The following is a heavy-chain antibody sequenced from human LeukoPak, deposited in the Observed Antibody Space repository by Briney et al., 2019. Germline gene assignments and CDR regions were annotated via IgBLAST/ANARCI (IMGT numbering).Heavy chain of an antibody. D-gene: IGHD6-13*01. CDR3: TRRPYSSSWYYFDY. CDR1: GFTFSDYY. V-gene: IGHV3-11*04. CDR2: ISSSGSML. Sequence: PGGSLRLSCTVSGFTFSDYYMSWVRQAPGKELEWVSYISSSGSMLHYADSVEGRFTISRDNAKNSLYLQMSSLRVEDTAVYYCTRRPYSSSWYYFDYWGQGTLVTVSS. J-gene: IGHJ4*02.